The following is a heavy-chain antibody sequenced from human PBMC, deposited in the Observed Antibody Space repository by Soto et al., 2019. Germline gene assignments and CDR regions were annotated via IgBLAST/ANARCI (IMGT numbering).Heavy chain of an antibody. CDR2: INTGNGNT. Sequence: QVQLVQSGAEVQKPGASMKVSCRTSGYSFTSHFIHWVRQAPGQRLEWMGWINTGNGNTRYSENLEGRVTITRATSASTVYMELSSLRSEDTAVYYCARDRYYYYDTSGYYSYWGQGTLVTVSS. J-gene: IGHJ4*02. D-gene: IGHD3-22*01. V-gene: IGHV1-3*04. CDR3: ARDRYYYYDTSGYYSY. CDR1: GYSFTSHF.